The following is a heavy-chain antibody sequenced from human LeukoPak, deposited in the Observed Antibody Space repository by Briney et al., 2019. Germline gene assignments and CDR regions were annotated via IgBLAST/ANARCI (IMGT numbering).Heavy chain of an antibody. CDR3: AKDRGLRRGTPLRYFQH. V-gene: IGHV3-30*18. D-gene: IGHD3-16*01. CDR2: ISYDGSNK. J-gene: IGHJ1*01. CDR1: GFTFSSYG. Sequence: PGRSLRLSCAASGFTFSSYGMHWVRQAPGKGLEWVAVISYDGSNKYYADSVKGRFTISRDNSKNTLYLQMNSLRAEDTAVYYCAKDRGLRRGTPLRYFQHWGRATLVTVSS.